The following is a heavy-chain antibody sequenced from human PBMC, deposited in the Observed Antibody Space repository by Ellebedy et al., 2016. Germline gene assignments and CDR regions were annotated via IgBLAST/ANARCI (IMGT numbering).Heavy chain of an antibody. CDR1: GFTVSNNY. J-gene: IGHJ4*02. CDR3: ARLWTAAATAY. CDR2: IYSGGST. Sequence: GGSLRLXXAASGFTVSNNYMSWVRQAPGKGLEWVSVIYSGGSTYYADSVKGRFTISRDSSKNTVYLQMNSLRAEDTAVYYCARLWTAAATAYWGQGTLVTVSS. D-gene: IGHD6-13*01. V-gene: IGHV3-66*04.